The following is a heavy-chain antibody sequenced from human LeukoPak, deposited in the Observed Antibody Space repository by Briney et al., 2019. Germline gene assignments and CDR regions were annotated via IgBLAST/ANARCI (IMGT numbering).Heavy chain of an antibody. J-gene: IGHJ3*02. CDR2: ISGDGTRT. CDR3: ARDGGSSGPDAFDI. CDR1: GFSFSSYA. D-gene: IGHD2-15*01. V-gene: IGHV3-23*01. Sequence: GGSLRLSCAASGFSFSSYAMTWARQAPVKGLEWVSAISGDGTRTYYADSVKGRFTISRDNSTNTLYLQMNSLRAEDTAVYYCARDGGSSGPDAFDIWGQGTMVTVSS.